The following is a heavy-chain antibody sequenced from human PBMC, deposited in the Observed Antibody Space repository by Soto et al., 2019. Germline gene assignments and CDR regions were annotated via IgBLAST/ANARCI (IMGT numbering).Heavy chain of an antibody. Sequence: EVQLVETGGGLIQPGGSLRLSCAASDLIISDNYMTWVRQAPGKGLEWVSNIYSSGTTYYADSVKGRFTISRDNSKNTLYLQMNSLRAEDTAVYYCARVLGVGAWGPLDYWGQGTLVTVSS. CDR3: ARVLGVGAWGPLDY. J-gene: IGHJ4*02. CDR1: DLIISDNY. CDR2: IYSSGTT. D-gene: IGHD2-15*01. V-gene: IGHV3-53*02.